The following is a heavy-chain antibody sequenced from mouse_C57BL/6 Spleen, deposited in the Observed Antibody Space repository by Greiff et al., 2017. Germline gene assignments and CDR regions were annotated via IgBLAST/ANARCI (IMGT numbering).Heavy chain of an antibody. CDR3: ARSDSNYWYFDV. D-gene: IGHD2-5*01. J-gene: IGHJ1*03. V-gene: IGHV1-7*01. CDR2: INPSSGYT. Sequence: VQLQQSGAELAKPGASVKLSCKASGYTFTSYWMHWVKQRPGKGLEWIGYINPSSGYTKYNQKFKDKVTLTAYKSSSTAYMQLNSLTYEDSAVYYCARSDSNYWYFDVWGTWTTVTVSS. CDR1: GYTFTSYW.